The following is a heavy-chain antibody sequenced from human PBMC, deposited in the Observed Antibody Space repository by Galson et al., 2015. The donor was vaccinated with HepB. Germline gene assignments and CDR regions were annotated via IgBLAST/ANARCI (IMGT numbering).Heavy chain of an antibody. CDR2: IYSDGST. Sequence: SLRLSCAASGFTVSSNYMSWVRQAPGKGLEWVSVIYSDGSTYYAGSVKGRFTISRHRSKNTLYLQMNSLRAEDTAVYYCARGRRGQLPDYWGQGTLVTVSS. D-gene: IGHD3-10*01. CDR1: GFTVSSNY. CDR3: ARGRRGQLPDY. J-gene: IGHJ4*02. V-gene: IGHV3-53*04.